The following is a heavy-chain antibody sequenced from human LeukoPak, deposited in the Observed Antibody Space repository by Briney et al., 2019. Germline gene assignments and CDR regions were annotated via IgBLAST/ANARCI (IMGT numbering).Heavy chain of an antibody. J-gene: IGHJ4*02. V-gene: IGHV4-59*01. CDR3: ARDADSSSWFGY. CDR1: GGSISSYY. Sequence: SETLSLTCTVSGGSISSYYWSWIRQPPGKGLKWIGYIYYSGSTNYNPSLKSRVTISVDTSKNQFSLKLSSVTAADTAVYYCARDADSSSWFGYWGQGTLVTVSS. CDR2: IYYSGST. D-gene: IGHD6-13*01.